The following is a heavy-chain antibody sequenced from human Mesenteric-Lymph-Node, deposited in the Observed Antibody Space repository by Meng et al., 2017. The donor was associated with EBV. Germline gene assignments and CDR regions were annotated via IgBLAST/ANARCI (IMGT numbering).Heavy chain of an antibody. CDR3: ARPRRWLQSEFDF. Sequence: RCLLRPSGTPSPTSPVFCGTISNSNFYWGWLRQPPGKGLEWIGSIFHSGSTYYNPSLKSRVTVSVDTSQNQFSLKLNSVTTADTAMYYCARPRRWLQSEFDFWGPGTLVTVSS. D-gene: IGHD5-24*01. CDR1: CGTISNSNFY. V-gene: IGHV4-39*01. J-gene: IGHJ4*02. CDR2: IFHSGST.